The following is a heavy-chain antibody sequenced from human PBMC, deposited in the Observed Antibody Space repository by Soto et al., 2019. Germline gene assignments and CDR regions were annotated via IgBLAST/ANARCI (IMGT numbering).Heavy chain of an antibody. V-gene: IGHV3-30-3*01. J-gene: IGHJ3*02. CDR3: AGSTTVTTDAFDI. D-gene: IGHD4-17*01. CDR2: ISYDGSNK. Sequence: QVQLVESGGCVVQTGRSLRLSCAASGFTFSSYAMHWVRQAPGKGLEWVAVISYDGSNKYYADSVKGRFTISRDNSKNTLYLQMNSLRAEDTAVYYCAGSTTVTTDAFDIWGQGTMVTVSS. CDR1: GFTFSSYA.